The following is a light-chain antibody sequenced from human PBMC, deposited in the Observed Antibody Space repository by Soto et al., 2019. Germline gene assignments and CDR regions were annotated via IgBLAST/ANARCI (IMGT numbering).Light chain of an antibody. CDR3: QQRSNWPLT. V-gene: IGKV3-11*01. CDR2: DAS. CDR1: QSVSSS. Sequence: EVVLTQSPATLPLSPGERATISCRASQSVSSSLAWYQQKPGQAPRLLIYDASNRATGIPARFSGSGSGTDFTLTISSLDPEDFAVYCCQQRSNWPLTFGGGTKVEI. J-gene: IGKJ4*01.